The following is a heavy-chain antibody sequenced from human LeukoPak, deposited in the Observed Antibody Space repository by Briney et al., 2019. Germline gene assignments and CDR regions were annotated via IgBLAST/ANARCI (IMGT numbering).Heavy chain of an antibody. J-gene: IGHJ4*02. CDR2: INPNSGGT. V-gene: IGHV1-2*02. Sequence: GASVKVSCKASGYTFTGYYMHWVRQAPGQGLEWMGWINPNSGGTNYAQKFQGRVTMTRDTSISTAYMELSRLRSDDTAVYYCASYLDCYDSSGYYPYWGQGTLVTVSS. CDR1: GYTFTGYY. CDR3: ASYLDCYDSSGYYPY. D-gene: IGHD3-22*01.